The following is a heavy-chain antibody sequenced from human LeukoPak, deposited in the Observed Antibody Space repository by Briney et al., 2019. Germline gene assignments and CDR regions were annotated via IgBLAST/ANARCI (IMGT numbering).Heavy chain of an antibody. CDR1: GGSFSSYA. D-gene: IGHD5-18*01. J-gene: IGHJ6*03. CDR3: AKQGAARQDYYMDV. V-gene: IGHV1-69*06. Sequence: ASVKVSCKASGGSFSSYAFSWVRHAPGQGLEWMGRIIPIFGTANYAQKFQGRVTITADIVSSTAYMEVNSLTSEDTAAYFCAKQGAARQDYYMDVWGNGTTVIVSS. CDR2: IIPIFGTA.